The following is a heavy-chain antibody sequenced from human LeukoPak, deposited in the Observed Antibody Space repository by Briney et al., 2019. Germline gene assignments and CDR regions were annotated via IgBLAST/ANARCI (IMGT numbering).Heavy chain of an antibody. V-gene: IGHV3-20*01. J-gene: IGHJ4*02. CDR3: ARGAQLDSSPHDY. D-gene: IGHD3-22*01. CDR1: GFTVSSNH. CDR2: INWNGGST. Sequence: GGSLRLSCAASGFTVSSNHMNWVRQAPGKGLEWVSGINWNGGSTGYADSVKGRFTISRDNAKNSLYLQMNSLRAEDTALYHCARGAQLDSSPHDYWGQGTLVAVSS.